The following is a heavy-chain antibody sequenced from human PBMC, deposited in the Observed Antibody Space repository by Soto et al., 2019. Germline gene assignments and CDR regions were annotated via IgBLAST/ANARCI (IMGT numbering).Heavy chain of an antibody. J-gene: IGHJ4*02. Sequence: PGGSLRLSCAVSGFTFSSSAMHWVRQAPGKGPEWVAIISYDGNDKYYADNVEGRFTISRDNSKNSLFLQMSSLRPDDTALYYCAKDNPTIAYWGQGTLVTVSS. CDR1: GFTFSSSA. CDR2: ISYDGNDK. D-gene: IGHD1-1*01. V-gene: IGHV3-30*18. CDR3: AKDNPTIAY.